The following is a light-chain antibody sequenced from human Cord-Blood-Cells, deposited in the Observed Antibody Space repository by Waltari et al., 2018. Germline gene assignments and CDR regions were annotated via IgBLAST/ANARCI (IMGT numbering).Light chain of an antibody. Sequence: DIQMTQSPSTLSASVGDRVTITCRASQSISSWLAWYQQKPGKAPKLVIYDASSLERGVPSRFRGSGSGTEFTLTISSLQPDDVATYYCQQYNSYSTFGQGTKVEIK. V-gene: IGKV1-5*01. CDR2: DAS. CDR1: QSISSW. CDR3: QQYNSYST. J-gene: IGKJ1*01.